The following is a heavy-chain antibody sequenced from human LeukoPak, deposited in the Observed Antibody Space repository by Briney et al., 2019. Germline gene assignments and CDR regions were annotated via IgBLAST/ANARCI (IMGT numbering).Heavy chain of an antibody. CDR1: GYSFSNYW. D-gene: IGHD2-2*02. Sequence: GESLKISCKGPGYSFSNYWIGWVRQMPGKGLEWMGIIDPDDSDTRYSPSFQGQVTISADKSISTAFLQWSSLKASDTAMYYCARSYTTPPDAFDIWGQGTMVTVSS. V-gene: IGHV5-51*01. J-gene: IGHJ3*02. CDR3: ARSYTTPPDAFDI. CDR2: IDPDDSDT.